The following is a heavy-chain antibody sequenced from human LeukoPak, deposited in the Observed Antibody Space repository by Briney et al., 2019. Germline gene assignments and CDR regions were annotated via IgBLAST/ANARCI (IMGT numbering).Heavy chain of an antibody. CDR3: ARDLNSGSGSYYSY. Sequence: SETLSLTCAVSGGSISSGGYSWSWIRQPPGKGLEWIGYIYHSGSTYYNPSLESRVSISVDTSKSQFSLKLSSVTAADTAVYYCARDLNSGSGSYYSYWGQGTLVTVSS. CDR1: GGSISSGGYS. J-gene: IGHJ4*02. V-gene: IGHV4-30-2*01. CDR2: IYHSGST. D-gene: IGHD3-10*01.